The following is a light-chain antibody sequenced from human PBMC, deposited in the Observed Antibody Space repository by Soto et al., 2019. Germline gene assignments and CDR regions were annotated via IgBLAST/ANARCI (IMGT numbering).Light chain of an antibody. CDR3: SSYTSSSTPRDV. CDR2: DVS. CDR1: SSDVGGYNY. V-gene: IGLV2-14*01. J-gene: IGLJ1*01. Sequence: QSVLTQPASVSGSPGQSITISCTGTSSDVGGYNYVSWYQQHPGKAPKLMIYDVSNRPSGVSNRFSGSKSGNTASLTTSGLQAEDEADYYCSSYTSSSTPRDVFGTGTKVTVL.